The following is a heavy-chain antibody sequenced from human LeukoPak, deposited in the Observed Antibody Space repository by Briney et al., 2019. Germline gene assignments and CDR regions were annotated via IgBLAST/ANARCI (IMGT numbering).Heavy chain of an antibody. J-gene: IGHJ4*02. D-gene: IGHD6-13*01. V-gene: IGHV3-23*01. CDR2: ISGSGGST. Sequence: GGSLRLSCAASGFTFSSYAMSWVRQAPGKGLEWVSTISGSGGSTYYTDSVKGRFTISRDNAKNSLYLQMNSLRAEDMALYYCAKGTAAGGLDYWGQGTLVTVSS. CDR1: GFTFSSYA. CDR3: AKGTAAGGLDY.